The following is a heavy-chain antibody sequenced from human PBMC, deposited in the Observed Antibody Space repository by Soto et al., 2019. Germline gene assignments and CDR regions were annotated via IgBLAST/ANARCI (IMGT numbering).Heavy chain of an antibody. J-gene: IGHJ4*02. Sequence: EVQLLDSGGGLVQPGGSLRLSCATSGFTFNSYAMSWVRQAPGKGLEWVSTITNSGGSTYYVDSVEGRFTISRDNPKNTLYLPVTRRRVEDPAVYYCAKDKYTIFGAVDYWGQGTRVTVSS. CDR1: GFTFNSYA. CDR3: AKDKYTIFGAVDY. CDR2: ITNSGGST. V-gene: IGHV3-23*01. D-gene: IGHD3-3*01.